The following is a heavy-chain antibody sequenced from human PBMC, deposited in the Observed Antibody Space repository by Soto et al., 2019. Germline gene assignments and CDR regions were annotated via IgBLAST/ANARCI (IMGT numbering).Heavy chain of an antibody. J-gene: IGHJ6*02. Sequence: GASVKVSCKASGYTFTGYYMHWVRQAPGQGLEWMGWINPNCGGTNYAQKFQGRVTMTRDTSISTAYMELSRLRSDDTAVYYCARTDCSGGSCYSGPHYGMDVWGQGTTVTVSS. CDR1: GYTFTGYY. D-gene: IGHD2-15*01. V-gene: IGHV1-2*02. CDR2: INPNCGGT. CDR3: ARTDCSGGSCYSGPHYGMDV.